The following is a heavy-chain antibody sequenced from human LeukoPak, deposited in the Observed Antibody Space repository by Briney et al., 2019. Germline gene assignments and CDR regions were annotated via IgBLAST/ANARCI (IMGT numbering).Heavy chain of an antibody. Sequence: PGRSLRLSCAASGFTFDDYAMHWVRQAPGKGLEWVAHIKEDGSEKRYVDSVKGRFTISRDSASLYLQMNSLRAEDTAVYYCARAPRGGYSGSYLDYWGQGTLVTVSS. V-gene: IGHV3-7*01. J-gene: IGHJ4*02. CDR2: IKEDGSEK. CDR1: GFTFDDYA. D-gene: IGHD1-26*01. CDR3: ARAPRGGYSGSYLDY.